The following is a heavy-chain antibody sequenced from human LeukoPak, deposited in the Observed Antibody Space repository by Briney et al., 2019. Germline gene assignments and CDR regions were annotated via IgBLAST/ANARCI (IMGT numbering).Heavy chain of an antibody. D-gene: IGHD1-26*01. CDR1: GLTFSSYS. V-gene: IGHV3-21*01. Sequence: GGSLRLSCAASGLTFSSYSMNWVRQAPGKGLEWVSSISSSSSFIYYADSVKGRFTISRDNAKNSLYLQMNSLRAEDTAVYYCARAGWELLRSAFDIWGQGTMVTVSS. J-gene: IGHJ3*02. CDR2: ISSSSSFI. CDR3: ARAGWELLRSAFDI.